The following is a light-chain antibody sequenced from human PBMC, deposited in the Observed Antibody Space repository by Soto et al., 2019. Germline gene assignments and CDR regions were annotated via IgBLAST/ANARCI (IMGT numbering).Light chain of an antibody. CDR1: QSDSAY. J-gene: IGKJ4*01. Sequence: IVLTQSPATLSLSPGERATISCRASQSDSAYLAWYQQKPDQAPRALIYDASNRATDSPARFSGSGSGTDFTLTISILEPEDFAVYYCQQCSNWPPTFGEGTKVDIK. CDR2: DAS. CDR3: QQCSNWPPT. V-gene: IGKV3-11*01.